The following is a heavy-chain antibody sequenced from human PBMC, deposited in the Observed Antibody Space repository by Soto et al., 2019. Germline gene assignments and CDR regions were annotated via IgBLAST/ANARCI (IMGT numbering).Heavy chain of an antibody. CDR2: IYYSGST. D-gene: IGHD1-7*01. CDR3: ARGDRELGWDY. J-gene: IGHJ4*02. Sequence: QVQLQESGPGLVKPSETLSLTCTVSGGSISSYYWSWIRQPPGKGLEWIGYIYYSGSTNYNPSLKSRVTISVDTSKNQFSLKLSSVTAADTAVYYCARGDRELGWDYWGQGTLVTVSS. V-gene: IGHV4-59*01. CDR1: GGSISSYY.